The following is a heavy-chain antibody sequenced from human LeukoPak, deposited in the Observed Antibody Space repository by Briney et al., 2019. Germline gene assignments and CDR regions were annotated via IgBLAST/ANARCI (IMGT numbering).Heavy chain of an antibody. CDR2: INPSGGST. D-gene: IGHD6-13*01. J-gene: IGHJ3*02. CDR3: ARAGIAAAGNDAFDI. CDR1: GYTFTSYY. Sequence: ASVTVSCKASGYTFTSYYMHWVRQAPGQGLEWMGIINPSGGSTSYAQKFQGRVTMTRDMSTSTVYMELSSLRSEDTAVYYCARAGIAAAGNDAFDIWGQGTMVTVSS. V-gene: IGHV1-46*01.